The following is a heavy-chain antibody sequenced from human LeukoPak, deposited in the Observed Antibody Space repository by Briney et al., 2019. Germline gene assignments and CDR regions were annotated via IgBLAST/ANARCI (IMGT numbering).Heavy chain of an antibody. Sequence: GGSLRLSCAASGFTFSSYAMTWVRQAPGRGLGWVSSISGTGGTTFYADSVKGRFTISRDNSKNTLYLQVNSLRAEDTAVYYGAKEGDTRDYWGQGTLVTVSS. V-gene: IGHV3-23*01. CDR3: AKEGDTRDY. J-gene: IGHJ4*02. CDR1: GFTFSSYA. CDR2: ISGTGGTT. D-gene: IGHD5-18*01.